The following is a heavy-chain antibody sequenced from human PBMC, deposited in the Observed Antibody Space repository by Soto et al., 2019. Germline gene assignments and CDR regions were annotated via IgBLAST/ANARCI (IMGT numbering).Heavy chain of an antibody. CDR3: VKGKESGYRGAFDS. CDR1: GFNFGSYA. J-gene: IGHJ4*02. V-gene: IGHV3-23*01. Sequence: EEQLLESGGGLVQPGGSLRLSCAATGFNFGSYAMGWVRQAPGKGLEWVSGVSGSGSSPYYADSVKGRLTISKVKSKNTLYLDLNNLRSEDTAVYFCVKGKESGYRGAFDSWGQGTMVTVSS. CDR2: VSGSGSSP. D-gene: IGHD5-18*01.